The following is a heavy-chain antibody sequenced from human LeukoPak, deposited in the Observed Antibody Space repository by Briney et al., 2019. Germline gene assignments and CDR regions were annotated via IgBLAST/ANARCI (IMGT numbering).Heavy chain of an antibody. CDR2: ISYDGSNK. CDR3: AKDQSGWSGHATPGY. Sequence: GRSLRLSCAASGFTFSSYGMHWVRQAPGKGLEWVAVISYDGSNKYYADSVKGRFTISRDNSKNTLYLQMNSLRAEDTAIYYCAKDQSGWSGHATPGYWGQGTLVTVSS. V-gene: IGHV3-30*18. J-gene: IGHJ4*02. D-gene: IGHD3-3*01. CDR1: GFTFSSYG.